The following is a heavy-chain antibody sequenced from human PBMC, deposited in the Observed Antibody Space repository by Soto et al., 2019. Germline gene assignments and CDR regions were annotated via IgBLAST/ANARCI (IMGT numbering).Heavy chain of an antibody. CDR2: INPSGGST. CDR1: GYTFTSYY. D-gene: IGHD4-17*01. J-gene: IGHJ6*02. V-gene: IGHV1-46*01. Sequence: ASVKVSCKASGYTFTSYYMHWIRQAPVQVLEWMGIINPSGGSTSYAQKFQGRVTMTKDTSTSTVYIELSSLRSEDKAVYSCMRDRLTPVGLDYYYYGMDVWGQGTTVTAP. CDR3: MRDRLTPVGLDYYYYGMDV.